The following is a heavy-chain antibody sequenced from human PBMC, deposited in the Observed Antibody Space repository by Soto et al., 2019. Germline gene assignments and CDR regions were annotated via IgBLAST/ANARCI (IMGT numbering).Heavy chain of an antibody. CDR2: IYYSGST. V-gene: IGHV4-39*07. D-gene: IGHD3-22*01. Sequence: PSETLSLTCTVSGDSISSSSYYWGWIRQPPGKGLEWIGSIYYSGSTYYNPSLKSRVTISVDTSKNQFSLKLSSVTAADTAVYYCARVLNSYYYDSSGYYPLWGQGTLVTVSS. CDR1: GDSISSSSYY. CDR3: ARVLNSYYYDSSGYYPL. J-gene: IGHJ4*02.